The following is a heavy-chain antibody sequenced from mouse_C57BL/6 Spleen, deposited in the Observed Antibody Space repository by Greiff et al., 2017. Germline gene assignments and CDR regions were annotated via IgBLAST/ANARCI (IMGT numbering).Heavy chain of an antibody. CDR2: ISDGGSYT. CDR1: GFTFSSYA. CDR3: ARDLLLSFAY. V-gene: IGHV5-4*01. J-gene: IGHJ3*01. D-gene: IGHD2-12*01. Sequence: EVKVEESGGGLVKPGGSLKLSCAASGFTFSSYAMSWVRQTPEKRLEWVATISDGGSYTYYPDNVKGRFTISRDNAKNNLYLQMSHLKSEDTAMYYCARDLLLSFAYGGQGTLVTVSA.